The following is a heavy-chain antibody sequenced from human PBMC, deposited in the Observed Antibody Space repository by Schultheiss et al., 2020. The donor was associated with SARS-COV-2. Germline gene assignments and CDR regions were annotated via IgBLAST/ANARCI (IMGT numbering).Heavy chain of an antibody. CDR3: ARADATAAFDI. CDR2: ISGSGGST. V-gene: IGHV3-23*01. J-gene: IGHJ3*02. Sequence: GESLKISCAASGFTFSSYAMSWVRQAPGKGLEWVSAISGSGGSTYYADSVKGPFTISRDTAKNTLYLQMNSLRAEDTAVYYCARADATAAFDIWGQGTMVT. CDR1: GFTFSSYA.